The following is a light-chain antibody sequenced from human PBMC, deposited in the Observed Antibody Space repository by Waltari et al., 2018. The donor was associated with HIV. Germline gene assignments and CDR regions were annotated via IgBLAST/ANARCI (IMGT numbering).Light chain of an antibody. CDR1: SSNIGRNY. CDR2: EDD. V-gene: IGLV1-51*02. CDR3: GTWDTSLSVGV. J-gene: IGLJ3*02. Sequence: QSVLTQPPSVSAAPGQKVTISCSGSSSNIGRNYVSWYQQIPETTPKLLMYEDDQRPSGSPDRFSASKSGTAATLDITGLQTGDEADYYCGTWDTSLSVGVFGGGTKLTVL.